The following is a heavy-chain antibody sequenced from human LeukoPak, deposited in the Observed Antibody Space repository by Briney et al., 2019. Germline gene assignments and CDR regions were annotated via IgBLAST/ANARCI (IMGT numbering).Heavy chain of an antibody. CDR2: ISGSGSAI. CDR3: ARGTNADY. D-gene: IGHD2-8*01. CDR1: GFTGSVFSFGDYA. V-gene: IGHV3-48*03. Sequence: GGSLRLSCTASGFTGSVFSFGDYALSWVRQAPGKGLEWVSYISGSGSAISYADSVKGRFTISRDNAKNSLYLQMNSLRAEDTAVYYCARGTNADYWGQGTLVTVSS. J-gene: IGHJ4*02.